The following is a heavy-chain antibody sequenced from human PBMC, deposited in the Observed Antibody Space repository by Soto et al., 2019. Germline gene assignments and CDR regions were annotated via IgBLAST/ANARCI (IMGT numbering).Heavy chain of an antibody. V-gene: IGHV3-23*01. CDR3: AKDHSSDYYYGMDV. Sequence: EVQLLESGGGLVQPGGSLRLSCAASGFTFSIYAMSWVRQAPGKGLEWVSAISGSGGSTYYADSVKGRFTISRDNSKNTLYLQMNSLRAEDTAVYYCAKDHSSDYYYGMDVWGQGTTVTVSS. CDR1: GFTFSIYA. D-gene: IGHD6-19*01. CDR2: ISGSGGST. J-gene: IGHJ6*02.